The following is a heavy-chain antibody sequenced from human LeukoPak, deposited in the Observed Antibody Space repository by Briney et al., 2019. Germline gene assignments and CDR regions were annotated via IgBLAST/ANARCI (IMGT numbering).Heavy chain of an antibody. CDR2: LVYDG. CDR1: GFTFSNYG. CDR3: AKDLITMVRGSPMDV. J-gene: IGHJ6*02. V-gene: IGHV3-30*18. Sequence: GGSLRLSCAASGFTFSNYGVHWVRQAPGKGLEWVALLVYDGFYADSVKGRFTISRDDSRNTLYLQLSSLRAEDTAVYYCAKDLITMVRGSPMDVWGQGTTVTVSS. D-gene: IGHD3-10*01.